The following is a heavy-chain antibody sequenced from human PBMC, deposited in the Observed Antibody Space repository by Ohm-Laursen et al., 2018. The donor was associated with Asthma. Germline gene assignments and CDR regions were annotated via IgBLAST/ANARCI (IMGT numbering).Heavy chain of an antibody. V-gene: IGHV3-21*01. CDR3: ARSGGDCYDY. CDR2: ISTASSFI. Sequence: SLRLSCSASGYTFSRYSIHWVRQIPGKGLEWVASISTASSFIYYADSVRGRFTTSRDNARNSVYLQMNSLRAEDTAVYYCARSGGDCYDYWGQGTLVTVSS. J-gene: IGHJ4*02. CDR1: GYTFSRYS. D-gene: IGHD2-21*01.